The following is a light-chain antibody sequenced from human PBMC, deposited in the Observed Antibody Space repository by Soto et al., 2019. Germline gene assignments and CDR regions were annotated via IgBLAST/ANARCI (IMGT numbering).Light chain of an antibody. Sequence: EIVLTQSPATLSLCPGERATLSCRASQTVSSTLAWYQQKPGQAPRLLIYEASNRATGIPARFSGSGSGADFTLTISSLEPEDFALYYCQQHINWPLTFGGGTKVDIK. J-gene: IGKJ4*01. V-gene: IGKV3-11*01. CDR2: EAS. CDR1: QTVSST. CDR3: QQHINWPLT.